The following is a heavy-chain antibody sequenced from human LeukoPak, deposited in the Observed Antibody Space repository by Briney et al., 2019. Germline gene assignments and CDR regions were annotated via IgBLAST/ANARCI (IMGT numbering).Heavy chain of an antibody. Sequence: ASVKVSCKASGGTFSSYAISWVRQAPGQGLEWMGGIIPIFGTANYAQKFQGRVTITTDESTSTAYMELSSLRSEDTAVYYCARGGGDYYDSSGYLPRGFDPWGLGTLVTVSS. CDR2: IIPIFGTA. J-gene: IGHJ5*02. CDR3: ARGGGDYYDSSGYLPRGFDP. D-gene: IGHD3-22*01. CDR1: GGTFSSYA. V-gene: IGHV1-69*05.